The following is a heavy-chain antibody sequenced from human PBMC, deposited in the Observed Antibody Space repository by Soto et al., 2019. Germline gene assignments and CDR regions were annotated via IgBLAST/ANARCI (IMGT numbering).Heavy chain of an antibody. CDR1: GGSVSSGSYY. V-gene: IGHV4-61*01. J-gene: IGHJ6*02. Sequence: PSETLSLTCTVSGGSVSSGSYYWSWIRQPPGKGLEWIGYIYYSGSTNYNPSLKSRVTISVDTSKNQFSLKLSSVTAADTAVYYCARTRYYGMDVWGQGTTVTVSS. CDR2: IYYSGST. CDR3: ARTRYYGMDV.